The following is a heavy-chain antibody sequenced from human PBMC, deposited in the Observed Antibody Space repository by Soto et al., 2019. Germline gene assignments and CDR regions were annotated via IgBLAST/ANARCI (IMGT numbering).Heavy chain of an antibody. V-gene: IGHV3-23*01. CDR2: ISNSGGST. CDR1: GFTFSTYA. D-gene: IGHD6-13*01. Sequence: EVQLLQSGGGLVQPGESLRLSCAASGFTFSTYAMTWVRQAPGKGLQWVSGISNSGGSTYYADSVKGRFTISRDNSKNTLYLQMNSLRAEDTAMYYCAKGPLAATGTWPFNNWGQGTLVTVSS. J-gene: IGHJ4*02. CDR3: AKGPLAATGTWPFNN.